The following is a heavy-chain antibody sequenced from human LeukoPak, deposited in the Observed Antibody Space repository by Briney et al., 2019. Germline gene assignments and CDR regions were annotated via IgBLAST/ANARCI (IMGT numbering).Heavy chain of an antibody. Sequence: PSETLSLTCTVPGGSISSSSYYWGWICQPPGKGLEWIGSIYYSGSTYYNPSLKSRVTISVDTSKNQFSLKLSSVTAANTAVYYCARHETTVATWDFDYWGQGTLVTVSS. CDR1: GGSISSSSYY. V-gene: IGHV4-39*01. CDR2: IYYSGST. D-gene: IGHD4-23*01. CDR3: ARHETTVATWDFDY. J-gene: IGHJ4*02.